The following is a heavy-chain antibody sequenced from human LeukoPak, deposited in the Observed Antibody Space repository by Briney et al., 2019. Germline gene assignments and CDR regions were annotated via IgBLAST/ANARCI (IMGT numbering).Heavy chain of an antibody. CDR2: ISAYNGNT. Sequence: ASVKVSCKSSGYTFTSYGIIWVRQAPGQGLEWMGWISAYNGNTNYAQKLQGRVTMTTDTSTSTAYMELRSLRSDDTAVYYCARSDCSSTSCSYGMDVWGQGTTVTVSS. J-gene: IGHJ6*02. CDR3: ARSDCSSTSCSYGMDV. CDR1: GYTFTSYG. D-gene: IGHD2-2*01. V-gene: IGHV1-18*01.